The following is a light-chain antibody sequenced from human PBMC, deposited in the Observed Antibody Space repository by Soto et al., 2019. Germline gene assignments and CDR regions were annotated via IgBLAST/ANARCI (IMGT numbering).Light chain of an antibody. Sequence: ETVLTQSPGTLSLSPGARATLSCRASQSVNGNFLAWYQQKPGQAPRLLIYAASSRATGVPDRFSGSGSGTDFSLTISRLEPEDFAVYYCQQYGSSLRTFGQGTKLEIK. J-gene: IGKJ2*01. V-gene: IGKV3-20*01. CDR1: QSVNGNF. CDR2: AAS. CDR3: QQYGSSLRT.